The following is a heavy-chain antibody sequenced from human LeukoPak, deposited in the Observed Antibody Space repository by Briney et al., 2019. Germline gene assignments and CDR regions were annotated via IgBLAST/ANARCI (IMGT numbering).Heavy chain of an antibody. V-gene: IGHV3-30*18. J-gene: IGHJ4*02. Sequence: GGSLRLSCAASGFTFSSYGMHWVRQAPGKGLEWVAVISYDGSNKYYADSVKGRFTISRDNSKNTLYLQMNSLRAEDTAVHYCAKDQLHYDFWSGRSSPFDYWGQGTLVTVSS. D-gene: IGHD3-3*01. CDR2: ISYDGSNK. CDR3: AKDQLHYDFWSGRSSPFDY. CDR1: GFTFSSYG.